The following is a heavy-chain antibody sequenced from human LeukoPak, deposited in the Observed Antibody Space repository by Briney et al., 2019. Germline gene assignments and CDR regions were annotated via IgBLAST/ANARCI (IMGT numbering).Heavy chain of an antibody. D-gene: IGHD1-1*01. CDR2: INHSGST. J-gene: IGHJ4*02. CDR3: AREGYNWNDDVFDY. CDR1: GGSFSGYY. V-gene: IGHV4-34*01. Sequence: SETLSLTCAVYGGSFSGYYWSWIRQPPGKGLEWIGEINHSGSTNYNPSLKSRVTISVDTSKNQFSLKLSSVTAADTAVYYCAREGYNWNDDVFDYWGQGTLVTVSS.